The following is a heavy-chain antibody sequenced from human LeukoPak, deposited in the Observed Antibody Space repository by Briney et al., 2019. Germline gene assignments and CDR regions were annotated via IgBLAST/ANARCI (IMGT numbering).Heavy chain of an antibody. J-gene: IGHJ6*02. CDR2: IYYSGST. D-gene: IGHD4-23*01. CDR1: GGSISSYY. V-gene: IGHV4-59*08. Sequence: SGPGLVKPSETLSLTCTVSGGSISSYYWSWIRQPPGKGLEWIGYIYYSGSTNYNPSLKSRVTISVDTSKNQFSLKLSSVTAADTAVYYCARHVGHGGNDFTYRGMDVWGQGTTVTVSS. CDR3: ARHVGHGGNDFTYRGMDV.